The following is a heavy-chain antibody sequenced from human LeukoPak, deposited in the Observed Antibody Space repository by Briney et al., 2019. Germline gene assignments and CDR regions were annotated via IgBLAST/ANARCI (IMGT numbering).Heavy chain of an antibody. D-gene: IGHD6-13*01. CDR2: ISNSGTTI. CDR1: GFTFSDYY. Sequence: GGSLRLSCAASGFTFSDYYMSWIRQAPGEGLEWVSYISNSGTTIYYADSVKGRFTISRDNAKNSLYLQMNSLRAEDTAMYYCARALAGSSFDLWGQGTLVTVSS. V-gene: IGHV3-11*01. J-gene: IGHJ5*02. CDR3: ARALAGSSFDL.